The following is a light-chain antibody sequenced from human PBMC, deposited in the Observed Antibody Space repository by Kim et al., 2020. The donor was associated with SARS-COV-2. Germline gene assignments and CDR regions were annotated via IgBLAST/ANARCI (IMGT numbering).Light chain of an antibody. V-gene: IGKV3-11*01. Sequence: LSQGQRATHSCRASQSVSSYLAWYQQKPGQAPRLLIYDASNRATGIPARFSGSGSGTDFTLTISSLEPEDFAVYYCQQRSNWPPYTFGQGTKLEI. CDR3: QQRSNWPPYT. CDR1: QSVSSY. J-gene: IGKJ2*01. CDR2: DAS.